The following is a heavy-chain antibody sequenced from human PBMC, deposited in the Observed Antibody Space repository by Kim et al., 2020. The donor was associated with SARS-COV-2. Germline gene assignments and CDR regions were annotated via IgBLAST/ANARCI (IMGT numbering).Heavy chain of an antibody. V-gene: IGHV3-30*07. J-gene: IGHJ4*02. Sequence: SVKGRFTISRDNSKNTLYLQMNSLRAEDTAVYYCARGSHAYYYDSSGGDYWGQGTLVTVSS. CDR3: ARGSHAYYYDSSGGDY. D-gene: IGHD3-22*01.